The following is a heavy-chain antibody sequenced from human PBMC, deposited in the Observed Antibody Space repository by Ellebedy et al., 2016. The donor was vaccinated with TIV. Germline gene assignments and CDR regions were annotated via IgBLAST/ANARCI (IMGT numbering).Heavy chain of an antibody. CDR1: GFTFSSYW. V-gene: IGHV3-7*03. D-gene: IGHD3-16*01. CDR2: IKSDGSEQ. Sequence: PGGFLRLSCAASGFTFSSYWMTWVRQAPGKGLEWVAIIKSDGSEQFYVGSVKGRFSISRDNAKNALYLQLNGLRVEDTAVYYCATPYRGETTNYWGQGTLVTVSS. CDR3: ATPYRGETTNY. J-gene: IGHJ4*02.